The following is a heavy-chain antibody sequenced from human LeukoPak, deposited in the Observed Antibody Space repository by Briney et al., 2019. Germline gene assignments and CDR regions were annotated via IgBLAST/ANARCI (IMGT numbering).Heavy chain of an antibody. V-gene: IGHV3-21*01. CDR3: ARDFYTGGAFDI. Sequence: PGGSLRLSCAASGFTFSSYSMNWVRQAPGKGLEWVSSISSSSSYIYYADSVKGRFTISRDNAKNSLYLQMNSLRAEDTAVYYCARDFYTGGAFDIWGQGTMVTVSS. CDR1: GFTFSSYS. D-gene: IGHD2-8*02. J-gene: IGHJ3*02. CDR2: ISSSSSYI.